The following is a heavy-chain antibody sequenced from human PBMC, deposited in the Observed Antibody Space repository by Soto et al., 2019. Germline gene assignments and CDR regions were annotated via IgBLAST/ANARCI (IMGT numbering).Heavy chain of an antibody. Sequence: SETLSLTCAVYGGSFSGYYWSWIRQPPGKGLEWIGEINHSGSTNYNPSLKSRVTISVDTSKNQFSLKLSSVTAADTAVYYCAVTTNQFEGTPFDYWGQGTPVTVSS. CDR2: INHSGST. CDR1: GGSFSGYY. V-gene: IGHV4-34*01. CDR3: AVTTNQFEGTPFDY. J-gene: IGHJ4*02. D-gene: IGHD4-17*01.